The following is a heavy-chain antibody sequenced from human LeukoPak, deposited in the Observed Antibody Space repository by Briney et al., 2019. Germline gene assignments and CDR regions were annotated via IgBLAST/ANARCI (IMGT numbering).Heavy chain of an antibody. J-gene: IGHJ4*02. CDR3: ARGRSSWYDLDY. D-gene: IGHD6-13*01. CDR1: GYSFTGYY. V-gene: IGHV1-2*06. CDR2: INPNSGGT. Sequence: ASVKVSCKASGYSFTGYYMYWVRQAPGQGLEWMGRINPNSGGTNYAQKFQGRVTMTRDTSISTAYMELSRLRSDDTAVYYRARGRSSWYDLDYWGQGTLVTVSS.